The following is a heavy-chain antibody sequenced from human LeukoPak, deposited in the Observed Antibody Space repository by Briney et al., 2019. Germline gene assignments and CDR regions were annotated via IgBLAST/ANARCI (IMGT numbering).Heavy chain of an antibody. D-gene: IGHD3-10*01. Sequence: PSETLSLTCTVSGGSISSYYWSWIRQPPGKALEWIGYIYYSGSTNYNPSLKSRVTISVDTSKNQFSLKLSSVTAADTAVYYCARGSFGYYYGMDVWGQGTTVTVSS. V-gene: IGHV4-59*01. CDR3: ARGSFGYYYGMDV. CDR2: IYYSGST. J-gene: IGHJ6*02. CDR1: GGSISSYY.